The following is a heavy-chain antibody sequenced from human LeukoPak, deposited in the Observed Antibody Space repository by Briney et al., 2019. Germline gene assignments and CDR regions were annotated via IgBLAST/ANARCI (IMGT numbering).Heavy chain of an antibody. CDR2: INHSGST. Sequence: SVTLSLTCAVYGGSFSGYYWSWIRQPPGKGLEWIGEINHSGSTNYNPSLKSRVTISVDTSKNQFSLKLSSVTAADTAVYYCARVQTYYDFWSGSSILYYFDYWGQGTLVTVSS. CDR1: GGSFSGYY. V-gene: IGHV4-34*01. CDR3: ARVQTYYDFWSGSSILYYFDY. D-gene: IGHD3-3*01. J-gene: IGHJ4*02.